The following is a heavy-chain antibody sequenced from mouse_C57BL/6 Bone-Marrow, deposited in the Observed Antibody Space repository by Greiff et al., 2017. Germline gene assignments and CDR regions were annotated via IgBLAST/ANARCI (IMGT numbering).Heavy chain of an antibody. D-gene: IGHD1-1*01. CDR3: AGEEGYYYDPY. CDR1: GYTFTSYG. J-gene: IGHJ2*01. Sequence: VQLQQSGAELARPGASVKLSCKASGYTFTSYGISWVKQRTGQGLEWIGEIYPRSGNTYYNEKFKGKATLPADKSSSTAYMELRSLTSEDSAVYVCAGEEGYYYDPYWGQGTTLTVSA. CDR2: IYPRSGNT. V-gene: IGHV1-81*01.